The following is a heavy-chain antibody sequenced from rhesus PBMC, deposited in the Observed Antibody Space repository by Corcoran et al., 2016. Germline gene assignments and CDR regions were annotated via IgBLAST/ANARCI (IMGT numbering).Heavy chain of an antibody. D-gene: IGHD4-23*01. CDR2: NFGSSGTT. CDR1: GGSISSDYD. V-gene: IGHV4-76*01. Sequence: QVQLQESGPGVVKPSETLSLTCAVSGGSISSDYDWNWIRQPPGKGREWMGNNFGSSGTTYYNPSLKNRVTISKDASKNQFSLRLSSGTAADTAVYYCARSEYGVNTHGLDSWGQGGVVTVSS. J-gene: IGHJ6*01. CDR3: ARSEYGVNTHGLDS.